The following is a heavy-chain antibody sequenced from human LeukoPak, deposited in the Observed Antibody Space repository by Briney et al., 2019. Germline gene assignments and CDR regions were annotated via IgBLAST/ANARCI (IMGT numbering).Heavy chain of an antibody. CDR2: IYHSGST. V-gene: IGHV4-38-2*02. D-gene: IGHD4-17*01. CDR1: GYSISSGYY. CDR3: ARARTTVTTSRHYFDY. J-gene: IGHJ4*02. Sequence: SETLSLTCTVSGYSISSGYYWGWIRQPPGKGLEWIGSIYHSGSTYYNPSLKSRVTISVDTSKNQFSLKLSSVTAADTAVYYCARARTTVTTSRHYFDYWGQGTLVTVSS.